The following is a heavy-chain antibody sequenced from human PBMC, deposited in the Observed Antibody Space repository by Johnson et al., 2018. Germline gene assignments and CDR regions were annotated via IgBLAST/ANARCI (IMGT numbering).Heavy chain of an antibody. D-gene: IGHD4-17*01. CDR2: ISSSSSTI. J-gene: IGHJ3*02. V-gene: IGHV3-48*01. CDR1: GFTFSSYS. Sequence: EVQLLESGGGLVQPGGSLRLSCAVSGFTFSSYSMNWVRQAPGKGLEWVSYISSSSSTIYYADSLKGRFTISRDNAKNSLYLQMNSLRAEDTAVYYCARDRGADDAFDIWGQGTMVTVSS. CDR3: ARDRGADDAFDI.